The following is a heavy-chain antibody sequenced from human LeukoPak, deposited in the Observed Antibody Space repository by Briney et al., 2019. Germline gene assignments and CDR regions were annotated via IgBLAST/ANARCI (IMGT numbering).Heavy chain of an antibody. D-gene: IGHD3-10*01. CDR1: GYTFTRFY. Sequence: ASVKVSCKASGYTFTRFYIHWVRQAPGQGLEWMGIINPSGGSTSYAQKFQGRVTMSRDMSTSTVYMELSSLRSEDTAVYYCASNMVRGVKGYYYYMEVWGKGTTVTVSS. CDR2: INPSGGST. CDR3: ASNMVRGVKGYYYYMEV. V-gene: IGHV1-46*01. J-gene: IGHJ6*03.